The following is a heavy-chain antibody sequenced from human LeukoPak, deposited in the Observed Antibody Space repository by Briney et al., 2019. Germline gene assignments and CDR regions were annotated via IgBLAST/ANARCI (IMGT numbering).Heavy chain of an antibody. D-gene: IGHD2-21*01. CDR1: GFTFSSYA. V-gene: IGHV3-23*01. CDR3: AKGPYCGSLVEAFDI. CDR2: ISSSGGSK. Sequence: GGSLRLSCAASGFTFSSYAMSWVRQAPGKGLEWVSAISSSGGSKYYADSVKGRFTISRDNSKNTLYLQMNSLRAEDTAVYYCAKGPYCGSLVEAFDIWGQGTMVTVSS. J-gene: IGHJ3*02.